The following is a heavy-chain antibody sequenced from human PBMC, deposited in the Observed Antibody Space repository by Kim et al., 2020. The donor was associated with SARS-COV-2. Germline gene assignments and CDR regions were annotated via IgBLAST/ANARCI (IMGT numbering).Heavy chain of an antibody. J-gene: IGHJ4*02. D-gene: IGHD3-10*02. CDR1: GFTFSEYA. Sequence: GGSLRLSCSGSGFTFSEYAIHWVRRAPGKGLEYVSATTRSGDGSFYADSVEGRFTVSRDNSKNTLYLQMNSLRVEDTCVYYCVKYGGNYVAVLWGQGTLVTASS. CDR3: VKYGGNYVAVL. V-gene: IGHV3-64D*06. CDR2: TTRSGDGS.